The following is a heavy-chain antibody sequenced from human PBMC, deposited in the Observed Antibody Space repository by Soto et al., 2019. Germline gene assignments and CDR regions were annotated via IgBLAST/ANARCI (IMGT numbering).Heavy chain of an antibody. CDR2: IYYSGST. CDR3: ARDDFWSGEDY. CDR1: GGSISSGDYY. J-gene: IGHJ4*02. V-gene: IGHV4-30-4*01. Sequence: PSETLSLTCTVSGGSISSGDYYWSWIRQPPGKGLEWIGYIYYSGSTYYNPSLKSRVTISVDTSKNQFSLKLSSVTAADTAVYHCARDDFWSGEDYWGQGTLVTVSS. D-gene: IGHD3-3*01.